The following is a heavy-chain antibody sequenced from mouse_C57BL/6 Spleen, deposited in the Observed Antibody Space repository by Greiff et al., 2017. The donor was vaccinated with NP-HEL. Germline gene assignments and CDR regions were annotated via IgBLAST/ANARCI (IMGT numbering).Heavy chain of an antibody. Sequence: QVQLKQPGAELVKPGASVKMSCKASGYTFTSYWITWVKQRPGQGLEWIGDLYPGSGSTNYNEKFKSKATLTVDTSSSTAYMQLSTLTSEDSAVYYCARTTTVVSFDYWGQGTTLTVSS. D-gene: IGHD1-1*01. CDR3: ARTTTVVSFDY. J-gene: IGHJ2*01. V-gene: IGHV1-55*01. CDR1: GYTFTSYW. CDR2: LYPGSGST.